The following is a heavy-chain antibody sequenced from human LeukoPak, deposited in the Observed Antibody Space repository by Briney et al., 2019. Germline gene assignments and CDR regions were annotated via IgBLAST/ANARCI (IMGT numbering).Heavy chain of an antibody. CDR2: TRNKANSYIT. D-gene: IGHD1-26*01. Sequence: GVSLRLSCAASGFTVSSNYMSWVRQAPGKGLEWVGRTRNKANSYITEYAASVKGRFTISRDDSKNSLYLQMSSLKTDDTAMYYCASIRGTFGYWGQGTLVTVSS. J-gene: IGHJ4*02. CDR3: ASIRGTFGY. V-gene: IGHV3-72*01. CDR1: GFTVSSNY.